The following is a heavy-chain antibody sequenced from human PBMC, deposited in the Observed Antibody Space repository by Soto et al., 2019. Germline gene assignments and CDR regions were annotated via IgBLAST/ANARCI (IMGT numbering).Heavy chain of an antibody. J-gene: IGHJ6*02. CDR3: VPKWSFSSWPLPPYYYGMDV. CDR2: IYPGDSDT. D-gene: IGHD6-13*01. V-gene: IGHV5-51*01. Sequence: GESLKISCKGSGYSFTSYWIGWVRQMPGKGLEWMGIIYPGDSDTRYSPSFQGQVTISADKSISTAYLQWSSLRSEDTAVYYCVPKWSFSSWPLPPYYYGMDVWGQGTTVTVSS. CDR1: GYSFTSYW.